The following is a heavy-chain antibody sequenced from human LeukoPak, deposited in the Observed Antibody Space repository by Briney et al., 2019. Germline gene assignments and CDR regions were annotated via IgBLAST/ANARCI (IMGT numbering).Heavy chain of an antibody. J-gene: IGHJ3*02. V-gene: IGHV3-23*01. CDR3: TKRLSLRFDAFDI. Sequence: GGSLRLSFAASGFTFSSYAMSWVRQAPGEGLQWVSGISGSGSGTYYADSVRGRFTISRDNSKNTLYLQMNSLRAEDTAVYYCTKRLSLRFDAFDIWGPGTMVTVSS. CDR2: ISGSGSGT. CDR1: GFTFSSYA. D-gene: IGHD3-3*01.